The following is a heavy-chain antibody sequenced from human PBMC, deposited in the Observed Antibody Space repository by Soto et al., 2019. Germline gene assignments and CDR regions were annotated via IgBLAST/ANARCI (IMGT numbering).Heavy chain of an antibody. Sequence: SETLSLTCTVSGGSISSGGYYWSWVRQHPGKGLEWIGYTYYSGSTYYNPSLKSRVTISVDTSKNQFSLKLSSVTAADTAVYYCARFPYDSSFRPNRYFDYWGQGTLVTVSS. CDR1: GGSISSGGYY. CDR3: ARFPYDSSFRPNRYFDY. CDR2: TYYSGST. D-gene: IGHD3-22*01. V-gene: IGHV4-31*03. J-gene: IGHJ4*02.